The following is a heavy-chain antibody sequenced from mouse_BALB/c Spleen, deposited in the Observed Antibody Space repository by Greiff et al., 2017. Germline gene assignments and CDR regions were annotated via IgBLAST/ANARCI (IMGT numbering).Heavy chain of an antibody. V-gene: IGHV1S81*02. J-gene: IGHJ4*01. CDR2: INPSNGRT. CDR3: ARGYYDYEEGYYYAMDY. D-gene: IGHD2-4*01. Sequence: QVQLQQPGAELVKPGASVKLSCKASGYTFTSYWMHWVKQRPGQGLEWIGEINPSNGRTNYNEKFKSKATLTVDKSSSTAYMQLSSLTSEDSAVYYCARGYYDYEEGYYYAMDYWGQGTSVTVSS. CDR1: GYTFTSYW.